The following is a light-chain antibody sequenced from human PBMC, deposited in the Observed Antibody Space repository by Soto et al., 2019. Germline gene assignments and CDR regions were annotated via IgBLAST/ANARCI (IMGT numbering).Light chain of an antibody. CDR3: QKYNSAPSIT. Sequence: GDRVTITCRASQGISNYLAWYQQKPGKVPKLLIYAASTLQSGVPSRFSGSASGTGFTLSISSLQPEDVATYYCQKYNSAPSITFGQGPRLEIK. V-gene: IGKV1-27*01. CDR1: QGISNY. J-gene: IGKJ5*01. CDR2: AAS.